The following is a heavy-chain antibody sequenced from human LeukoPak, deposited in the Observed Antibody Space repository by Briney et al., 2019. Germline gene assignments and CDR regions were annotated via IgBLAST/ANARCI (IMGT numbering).Heavy chain of an antibody. CDR1: GFTFSSYA. CDR3: ARASINRVVGATLDY. J-gene: IGHJ4*02. V-gene: IGHV3-23*01. D-gene: IGHD1-26*01. CDR2: ISGSGGST. Sequence: GGSLRLSCAASGFTFSSYAMSWVRQAPGKGLEWVSAISGSGGSTYYADSVKGRFTISRDNSKNTLYLQMNSLRAEDTAVYYCARASINRVVGATLDYWGQGTLVTVSS.